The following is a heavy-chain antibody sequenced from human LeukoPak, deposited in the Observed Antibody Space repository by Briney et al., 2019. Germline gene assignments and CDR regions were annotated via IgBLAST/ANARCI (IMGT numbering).Heavy chain of an antibody. CDR2: ISGSGGST. V-gene: IGHV3-23*01. J-gene: IGHJ4*02. Sequence: GGSLRLSCAASGFTFSSYAMSWVRQAPGKGLEWVSAISGSGGSTYYADSVKGRFTISRDNSKNTLYLQMNSLRAEDTAVYYCAKDGGNYYDSSGYLPADYWGQGTLVTVSS. D-gene: IGHD3-22*01. CDR3: AKDGGNYYDSSGYLPADY. CDR1: GFTFSSYA.